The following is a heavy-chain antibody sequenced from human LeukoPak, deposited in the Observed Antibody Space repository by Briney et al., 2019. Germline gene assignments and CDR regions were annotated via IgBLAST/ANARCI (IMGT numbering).Heavy chain of an antibody. Sequence: PSETLSLTCAVSGGSISSSNWWSWVRQPPGKGLEWIGQIYHSGSTNYNPSLKSRVTISADTFKNHFSLKLTSVTAADTAVYYCATAPILRGEAGEQYKYGMDVWGQGTTVIVSS. CDR3: ATAPILRGEAGEQYKYGMDV. CDR1: GGSISSSNW. D-gene: IGHD2-2*02. CDR2: IYHSGST. V-gene: IGHV4-4*02. J-gene: IGHJ6*02.